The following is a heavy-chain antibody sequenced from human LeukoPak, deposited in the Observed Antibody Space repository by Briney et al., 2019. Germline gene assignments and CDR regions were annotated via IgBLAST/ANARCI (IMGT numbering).Heavy chain of an antibody. V-gene: IGHV1-8*02. Sequence: ASVKVSCKASGYTFTSYDINWVRQAPGQGLEWMGWMNPNSGNTGYAQKFQGRVTMTEDTSTDTAYMELSSLRSEDTAVYYCATGGYCSSNSCYLPDYWGQGTRVTVSS. CDR3: ATGGYCSSNSCYLPDY. D-gene: IGHD2-2*01. J-gene: IGHJ4*02. CDR1: GYTFTSYD. CDR2: MNPNSGNT.